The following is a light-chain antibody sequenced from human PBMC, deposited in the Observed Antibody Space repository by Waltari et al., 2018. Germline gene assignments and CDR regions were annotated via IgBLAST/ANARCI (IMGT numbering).Light chain of an antibody. V-gene: IGLV1-44*01. J-gene: IGLJ2*01. CDR1: SSNIGSNS. CDR2: SDN. CDR3: AAWDVSLNGLV. Sequence: QSVLTQPPSASGTPGQRVTISCSGRSSNIGSNSVNWYQHLPGTAPKLLIYSDNQRPSGVPDRFSGSKSGASASLAISGLQSEDEADYYCAAWDVSLNGLVFGGGTKLTVL.